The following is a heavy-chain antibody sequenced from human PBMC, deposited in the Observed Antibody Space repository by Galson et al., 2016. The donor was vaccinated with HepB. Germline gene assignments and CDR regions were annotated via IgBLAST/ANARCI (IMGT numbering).Heavy chain of an antibody. CDR1: GFSFTNAW. V-gene: IGHV3-74*01. CDR3: GRGSYGSWGSVWY. Sequence: SLRLSCAAPGFSFTNAWMFWVRQAPGKGLVWVSRINSDGSSISYGDSVKGRFTISRDNAKNTLYMQMNSLRAEDTAVYYCGRGSYGSWGSVWYWGQGTLVTVSS. J-gene: IGHJ4*02. D-gene: IGHD1-26*01. CDR2: INSDGSSI.